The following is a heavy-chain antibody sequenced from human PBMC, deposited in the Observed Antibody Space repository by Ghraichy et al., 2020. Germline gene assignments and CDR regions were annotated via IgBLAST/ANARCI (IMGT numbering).Heavy chain of an antibody. Sequence: SVKVSCKASGGTFSSYAISWVRQAPGQGLEWMGGIIPIFGTANYAQKFQGRVTITADESTSTAYMELSSLRSEDTAVYYCAIRGITGTTFDYWGQGTLVTVSS. CDR3: AIRGITGTTFDY. CDR2: IIPIFGTA. CDR1: GGTFSSYA. D-gene: IGHD1-7*01. V-gene: IGHV1-69*13. J-gene: IGHJ4*02.